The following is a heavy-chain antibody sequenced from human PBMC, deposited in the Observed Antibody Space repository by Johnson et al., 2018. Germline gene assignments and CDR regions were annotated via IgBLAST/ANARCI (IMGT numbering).Heavy chain of an antibody. CDR1: GFTFGSYG. J-gene: IGHJ5*02. CDR3: AKDPGYCSDGVCSKWFDP. V-gene: IGHV3-30*18. Sequence: QVQLVQSGGGVVQXGRSLRLSCAASGFTFGSYGMHWVRQAPGKGLEWVAFISHDGNNQEYADFVKGRFTIYRDDSKDTWYLQMNSLRTEDTAVYHCAKDPGYCSDGVCSKWFDPWGQGTLVTVSS. D-gene: IGHD2-8*01. CDR2: ISHDGNNQ.